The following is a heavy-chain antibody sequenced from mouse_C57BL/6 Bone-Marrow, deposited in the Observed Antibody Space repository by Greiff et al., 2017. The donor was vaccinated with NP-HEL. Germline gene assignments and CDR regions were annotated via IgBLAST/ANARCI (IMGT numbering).Heavy chain of an antibody. J-gene: IGHJ3*01. CDR3: ARRWLRRTY. CDR2: INPSSGYT. CDR1: GYTFTSYT. D-gene: IGHD2-2*01. Sequence: QVHVKQSGAELVRPGASVKMSCKASGYTFTSYTMHWVKQRPGQGLEWIGYINPSSGYTKYNQKFKDKATLTADKSSSTAYMQLSSLTSEDSAVYYCARRWLRRTYWGQGTLVTVSA. V-gene: IGHV1-4*01.